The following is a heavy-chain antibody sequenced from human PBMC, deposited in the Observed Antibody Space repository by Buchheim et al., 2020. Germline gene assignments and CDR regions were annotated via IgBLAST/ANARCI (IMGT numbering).Heavy chain of an antibody. V-gene: IGHV4-59*01. CDR2: IYYSGST. Sequence: QVQLQESGPGLVKPSETLSLTCTVSGGSISSYYWSWIRQPPGKGLEWIGYIYYSGSTNYNPSLKSRVTISVDTSKNQFSIKLSSVTAADTAVYYCARGGVVVIHAFDIWGQGT. CDR1: GGSISSYY. D-gene: IGHD3-22*01. J-gene: IGHJ3*02. CDR3: ARGGVVVIHAFDI.